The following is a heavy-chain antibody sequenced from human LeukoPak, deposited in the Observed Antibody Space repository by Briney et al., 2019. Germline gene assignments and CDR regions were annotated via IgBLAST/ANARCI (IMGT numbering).Heavy chain of an antibody. D-gene: IGHD1-26*01. Sequence: SETLSLTCTVSGGSVSIYYWSWIRQPPGKGLEWIGYIYNSGSTYYNPSLKSRVTISVDTSKNQFSLRLSSVTAADAAVYYCVRDRELNYWGQGTLVTVSS. CDR2: IYNSGST. CDR3: VRDRELNY. J-gene: IGHJ4*02. CDR1: GGSVSIYY. V-gene: IGHV4-59*02.